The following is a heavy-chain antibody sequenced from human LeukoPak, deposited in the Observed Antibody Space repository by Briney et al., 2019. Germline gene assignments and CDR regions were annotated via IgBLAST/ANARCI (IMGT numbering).Heavy chain of an antibody. V-gene: IGHV4-59*08. J-gene: IGHJ4*02. CDR3: ASFWPKTVILS. CDR1: GGSISSYY. D-gene: IGHD3-3*01. CDR2: IYYSGST. Sequence: SETLSLTCTVSGGSISSYYWSWIRQPPGKGLEWIGYIYYSGSTNYNPSLKSRVTISVDTSKNQFSLKLSSVTAADTAVYYCASFWPKTVILSWGQGTLVTVSS.